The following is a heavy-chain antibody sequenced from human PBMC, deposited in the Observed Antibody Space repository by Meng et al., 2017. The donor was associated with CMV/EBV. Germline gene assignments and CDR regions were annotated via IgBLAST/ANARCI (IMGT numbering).Heavy chain of an antibody. Sequence: AETLSLTCTVSGGSVSGGSYYWSWIRQPPGKGLEWIGYIYYSGSTNYNPSLKSRVTISVDTSKNQFSLKLSSVTAADTAVYYCARDSGPYYDFWSGYLLHDAFDIWGQGTMVTVSS. CDR2: IYYSGST. CDR3: ARDSGPYYDFWSGYLLHDAFDI. CDR1: GGSVSGGSYY. J-gene: IGHJ3*02. D-gene: IGHD3-3*01. V-gene: IGHV4-61*01.